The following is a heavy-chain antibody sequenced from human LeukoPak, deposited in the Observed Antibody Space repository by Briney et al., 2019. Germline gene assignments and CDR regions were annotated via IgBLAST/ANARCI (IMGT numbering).Heavy chain of an antibody. D-gene: IGHD2-2*02. CDR3: ARDPTQRRYCSSTSCYMLGWFDP. Sequence: KPSETLSLTCAVYGGSFSGYYWSWIRQPPGKGLEWIGEINHSGSTNYNPSLKSRVTISVDTSKNQFSLKLSSVTAADTAVYYCARDPTQRRYCSSTSCYMLGWFDPWGQGTLVTVSS. CDR1: GGSFSGYY. CDR2: INHSGST. J-gene: IGHJ5*02. V-gene: IGHV4-34*01.